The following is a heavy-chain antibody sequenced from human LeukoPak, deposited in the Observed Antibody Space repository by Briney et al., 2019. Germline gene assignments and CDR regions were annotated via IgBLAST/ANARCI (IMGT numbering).Heavy chain of an antibody. Sequence: GGSLRLSCAASGFTFGSYTMNWVRQPPGKGLEWVSSISSSSSHINYADSVKGRVTISRDNAKNSLYLQMNSLRAEDTAVYYCARDIDNYGDYIPYWGQGTLVTVSS. CDR3: ARDIDNYGDYIPY. J-gene: IGHJ4*02. CDR1: GFTFGSYT. D-gene: IGHD4-17*01. V-gene: IGHV3-21*01. CDR2: ISSSSSHI.